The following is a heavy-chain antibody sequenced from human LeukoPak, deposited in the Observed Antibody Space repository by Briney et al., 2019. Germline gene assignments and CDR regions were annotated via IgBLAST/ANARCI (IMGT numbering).Heavy chain of an antibody. CDR1: GFTFSSYA. V-gene: IGHV3-23*01. CDR3: AKMGEYCGGGSCYAYFHF. J-gene: IGHJ4*02. D-gene: IGHD2-15*01. CDR2: VSASGSTT. Sequence: GGSLRLSCAASGFTFSSYAMDWVRQAPGKGLEWVSVVSASGSTTYYADSVKGRFTISRDNSKNTLYLQLNSLRAEDTALYHCAKMGEYCGGGSCYAYFHFWGQGTLVTVSS.